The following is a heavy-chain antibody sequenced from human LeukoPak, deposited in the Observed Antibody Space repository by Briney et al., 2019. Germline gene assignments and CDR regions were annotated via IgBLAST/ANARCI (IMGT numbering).Heavy chain of an antibody. J-gene: IGHJ4*02. CDR3: ASFRYSSGWTY. Sequence: PGGSLRLSCAASGFTFSSYAMHWVRQAPGKGLEYVSAISSNGGSTYYANSVKGRFTISRDNSKNTLYLLMGSLRAEDMAVYYCASFRYSSGWTYWGQGTLVTVSS. CDR1: GFTFSSYA. V-gene: IGHV3-64*01. CDR2: ISSNGGST. D-gene: IGHD6-19*01.